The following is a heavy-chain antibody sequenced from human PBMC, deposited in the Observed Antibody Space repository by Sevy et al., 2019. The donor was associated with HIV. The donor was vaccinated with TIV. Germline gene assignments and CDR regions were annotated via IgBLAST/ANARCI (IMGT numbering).Heavy chain of an antibody. J-gene: IGHJ4*02. CDR3: ARLPYDILTGYYPPYYFDY. CDR2: IYPGDSDT. CDR1: GYSFTSYW. V-gene: IGHV5-51*01. Sequence: GESLKISCKGSGYSFTSYWIGWVRQMPGKGLEWMGIIYPGDSDTRYSPSFQGQVTISADKSISTAYLQWSGLKASDTAMYYCARLPYDILTGYYPPYYFDYWGQGTLVTVSS. D-gene: IGHD3-9*01.